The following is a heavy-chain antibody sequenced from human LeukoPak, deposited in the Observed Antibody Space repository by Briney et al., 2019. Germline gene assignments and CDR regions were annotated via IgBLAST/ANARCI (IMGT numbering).Heavy chain of an antibody. CDR3: ASCTYYYGSGSYPPLYYYMDV. Sequence: PSETLSLTCAVYGGSFSGYYWSWIRQPPGKGLEWIGYIYHSGSTYYNPSLKSRVTISVDRSKNQFSLKLSSVTAADTAAYYCASCTYYYGSGSYPPLYYYMDVWGKGTTVTVSS. CDR2: IYHSGST. CDR1: GGSFSGYY. D-gene: IGHD3-10*01. V-gene: IGHV4-34*01. J-gene: IGHJ6*03.